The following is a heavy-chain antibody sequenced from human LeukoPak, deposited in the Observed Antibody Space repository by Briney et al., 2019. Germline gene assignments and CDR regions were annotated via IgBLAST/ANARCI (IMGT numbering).Heavy chain of an antibody. Sequence: ASVKVSCKASGDTFIRYGITWVRQAPGQGLEWMVWINTGNSNTNYGQKFQGRVTMTTDTSTGTAYMELRSLRSGDTAMYYCATANNWNYALGYWGQGTLVTVSS. CDR1: GDTFIRYG. D-gene: IGHD1-7*01. V-gene: IGHV1-18*01. CDR3: ATANNWNYALGY. J-gene: IGHJ4*02. CDR2: INTGNSNT.